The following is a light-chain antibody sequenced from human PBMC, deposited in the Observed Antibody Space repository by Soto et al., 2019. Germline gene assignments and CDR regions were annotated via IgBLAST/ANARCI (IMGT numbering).Light chain of an antibody. J-gene: IGKJ1*01. CDR1: QGISDY. V-gene: IGKV1-27*01. Sequence: DVQMTQSPSSLSASVGDRVTITCRASQGISDYVAWYQQKRGKVPKLLIFAASTLQSGVPSRFSGSGYGTDFTLTISRLQPEDVATYYCQKYNSVPWTFGQGTKVDIK. CDR2: AAS. CDR3: QKYNSVPWT.